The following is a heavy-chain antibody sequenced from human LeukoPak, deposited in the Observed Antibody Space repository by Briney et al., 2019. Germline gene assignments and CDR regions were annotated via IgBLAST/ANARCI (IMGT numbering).Heavy chain of an antibody. D-gene: IGHD7-27*01. Sequence: PSETLSLTCTVSGGSLTTYYWIWIRQSAGKGLEYTGHVYTSGTSNYNPSLKSRVSMSVDASMNRFSLNLSSVTAADTAVYYCGRAQAKLGGYYGMDVWGQGTTVTVSS. V-gene: IGHV4-4*07. CDR2: VYTSGTS. CDR3: GRAQAKLGGYYGMDV. J-gene: IGHJ6*02. CDR1: GGSLTTYY.